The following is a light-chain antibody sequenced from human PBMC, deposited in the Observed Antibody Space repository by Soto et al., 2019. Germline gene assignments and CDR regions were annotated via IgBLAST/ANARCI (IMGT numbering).Light chain of an antibody. V-gene: IGKV1-33*01. CDR1: QDSDKY. CDR3: QQYYDLPIT. J-gene: IGKJ5*01. CDR2: DVT. Sequence: DIQMTQSPASLSASVGDRVTITCQASQDSDKYLNWYQQKPGKAPKLLIDDVTNLETGVPSRFSGSGSGTTFTFTIGSLQPEDIATYYCQQYYDLPITFGQGTRLEIK.